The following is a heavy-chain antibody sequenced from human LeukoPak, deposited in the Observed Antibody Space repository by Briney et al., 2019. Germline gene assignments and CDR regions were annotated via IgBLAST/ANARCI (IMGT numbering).Heavy chain of an antibody. CDR1: GGTFSSYA. CDR3: AVGRPTDIAARPLYYYYYMDV. CDR2: IVPIFGTA. D-gene: IGHD6-6*01. Sequence: GASVTVSCKASGGTFSSYAISWVRQAPGPGLEWMGGIVPIFGTANYAQKFQGRVTITTDESTSTAYMELSSLRSEDTAVYYCAVGRPTDIAARPLYYYYYMDVWGKGTTVTVSS. V-gene: IGHV1-69*05. J-gene: IGHJ6*03.